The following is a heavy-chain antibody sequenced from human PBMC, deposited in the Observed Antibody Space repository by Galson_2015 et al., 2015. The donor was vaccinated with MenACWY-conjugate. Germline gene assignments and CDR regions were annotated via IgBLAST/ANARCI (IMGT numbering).Heavy chain of an antibody. D-gene: IGHD6-19*01. J-gene: IGHJ6*02. CDR1: GGTFSSYA. CDR3: ARGEGSGWKQTPTRLYYYYGMDV. CDR2: IIPIFGTA. V-gene: IGHV1-69*13. Sequence: SVKVSCKASGGTFSSYAISWVRQAPGQGLEWMGGIIPIFGTANYAQKFQGRVTITADESTSTAYMELSSLRSEDTAVYYCARGEGSGWKQTPTRLYYYYGMDVWGQGTTVTVSS.